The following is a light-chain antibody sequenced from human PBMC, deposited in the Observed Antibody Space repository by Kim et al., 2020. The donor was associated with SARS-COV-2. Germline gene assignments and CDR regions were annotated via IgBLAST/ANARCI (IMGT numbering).Light chain of an antibody. CDR1: HGIRDD. Sequence: AIQLTQSPSSLSASVGDRITITCRASHGIRDDLGWYQQKPGQAPKLLIYAASSLESGVPSRFSGSGFGTDFTLTIRSLQPEDRGTYYCVQDLRYPWTFGEETKVDIK. V-gene: IGKV1-6*01. CDR2: AAS. J-gene: IGKJ1*01. CDR3: VQDLRYPWT.